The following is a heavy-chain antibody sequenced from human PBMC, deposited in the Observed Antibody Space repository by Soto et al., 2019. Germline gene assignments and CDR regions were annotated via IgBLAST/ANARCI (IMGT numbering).Heavy chain of an antibody. CDR1: GYTFTSYY. V-gene: IGHV1-46*01. Sequence: ASVKVSCKASGYTFTSYYMHWVRQAPGQGLEWMGIINPSGGSTSYAQKFQGRVTMTRDTSTSTVYMELSSLRSEDTAVYYCARDRLRRGWLQFNYFDYWGQGTLVTVSS. D-gene: IGHD5-12*01. J-gene: IGHJ4*02. CDR3: ARDRLRRGWLQFNYFDY. CDR2: INPSGGST.